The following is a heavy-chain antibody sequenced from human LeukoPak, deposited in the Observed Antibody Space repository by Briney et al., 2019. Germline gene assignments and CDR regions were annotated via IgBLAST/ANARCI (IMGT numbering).Heavy chain of an antibody. CDR3: ARSLPPTVAGTIYYYYYYGMDV. V-gene: IGHV3-21*01. CDR1: GFTFSNYN. D-gene: IGHD6-19*01. CDR2: ISSSSSYI. J-gene: IGHJ6*02. Sequence: TGGSLRLSCAASGFTFSNYNMNWVRQAPGKGLEWVSSISSSSSYIYYADSLKGRFTISRDNAKNSLYLQMNSLRDEDTAVYYCARSLPPTVAGTIYYYYYYGMDVWGQGTTVTVSS.